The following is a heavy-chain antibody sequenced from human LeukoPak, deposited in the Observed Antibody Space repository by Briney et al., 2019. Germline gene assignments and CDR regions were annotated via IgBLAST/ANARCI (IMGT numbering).Heavy chain of an antibody. J-gene: IGHJ3*02. D-gene: IGHD3-9*01. V-gene: IGHV4-31*01. Sequence: SESLSLTCTVSGGSISSGGYYWSWLRQHPGKGLGWLGYIYYSGSTYYNPSLKSQVTISVDTSKNQFSLKLSSVTAADTAVYYCAREARVDRAFDIWGQGTMDTVSS. CDR1: GGSISSGGYY. CDR3: AREARVDRAFDI. CDR2: IYYSGST.